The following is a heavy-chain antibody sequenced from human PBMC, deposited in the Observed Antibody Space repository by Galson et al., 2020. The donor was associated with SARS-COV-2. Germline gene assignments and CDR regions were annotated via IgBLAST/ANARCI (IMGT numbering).Heavy chain of an antibody. V-gene: IGHV3-30*01. CDR3: AREPLIVGAPFDY. CDR2: ISYDGSNK. Sequence: LSLTFAASGFTFSSYAMHWVRQAPGKGLEWVAVISYDGSNKYYADSVKGRFTISRDNSKNTLYLQMNSLRAEDTAVYYCAREPLIVGAPFDYWGQGTLVTVSS. J-gene: IGHJ4*02. CDR1: GFTFSSYA. D-gene: IGHD1-26*01.